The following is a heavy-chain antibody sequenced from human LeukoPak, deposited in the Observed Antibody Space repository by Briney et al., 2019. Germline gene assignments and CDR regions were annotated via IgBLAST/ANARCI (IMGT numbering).Heavy chain of an antibody. Sequence: GGSLRLSCTASGFTFGDYAMSWFRQAPGKGLEWVGFIRSKDYGGTIEYAASVKGRFTISREDSKNTLYLQMNSLKTEDTAVYYCTTDPNSRPRYYYYMDVWGKGTTVTISS. V-gene: IGHV3-49*03. CDR3: TTDPNSRPRYYYYMDV. CDR2: IRSKDYGGTI. D-gene: IGHD1-7*01. J-gene: IGHJ6*03. CDR1: GFTFGDYA.